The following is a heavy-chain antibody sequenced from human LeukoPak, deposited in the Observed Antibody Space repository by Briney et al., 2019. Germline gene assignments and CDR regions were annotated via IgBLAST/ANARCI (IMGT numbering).Heavy chain of an antibody. CDR2: IWYDGSNK. Sequence: GGSLRLSCAASGFIFSSYGIHWVRRAPGKGLEWVAVIWYDGSNKYYADSVKGRFTISRDNSKDTLYLQMNSLRAEDTAVYYCARDVMVGTTPHFDSWGQGTLVTVSS. CDR1: GFIFSSYG. J-gene: IGHJ4*02. CDR3: ARDVMVGTTPHFDS. V-gene: IGHV3-33*01. D-gene: IGHD4/OR15-4a*01.